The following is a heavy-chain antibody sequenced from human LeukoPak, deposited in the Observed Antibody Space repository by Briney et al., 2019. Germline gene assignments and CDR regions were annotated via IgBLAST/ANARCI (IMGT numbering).Heavy chain of an antibody. CDR2: IYYSGST. CDR1: GGSISSSSYY. CDR3: VHLYDSSGYYQHFDY. J-gene: IGHJ4*02. V-gene: IGHV4-39*01. D-gene: IGHD3-22*01. Sequence: SETLSLTCTVSGGSISSSSYYWGWIRQPPGKGLEWIGSIYYSGSTYYNPSLKSRVTISVDTSKNQFSLKLSSVTAADTAVYYCVHLYDSSGYYQHFDYWGQGTLVTVSS.